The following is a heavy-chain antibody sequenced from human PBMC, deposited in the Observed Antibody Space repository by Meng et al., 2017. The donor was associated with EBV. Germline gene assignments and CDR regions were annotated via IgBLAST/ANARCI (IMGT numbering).Heavy chain of an antibody. CDR1: GGSFSGYY. CDR3: ARGRWLQPGSYFDY. CDR2: INHSGST. J-gene: IGHJ4*02. V-gene: IGHV4-34*01. Sequence: QVQLQALGAGLVKPSATLSRACAVYGGSFSGYYWSWIRQPPGKGLEWIGEINHSGSTNYNPSLKSRVTISVDTSKNQFSLKLSSVTAADTAVYYCARGRWLQPGSYFDYWGQGTLVTVSS. D-gene: IGHD5-24*01.